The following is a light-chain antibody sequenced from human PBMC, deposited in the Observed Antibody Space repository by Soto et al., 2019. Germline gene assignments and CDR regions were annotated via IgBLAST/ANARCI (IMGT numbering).Light chain of an antibody. CDR1: SSNIGNNL. V-gene: IGLV1-51*01. Sequence: QSVLTQPPSVSAAPGQKVTISCSGSSSNIGNNLVSWYQRLPGTAPKLLIYDNNKRPSGIPDRFSGSKSGTSATLAITGLQTGDEADYYCGTWDSSLSIAGFGGGTKLTVL. CDR2: DNN. J-gene: IGLJ3*02. CDR3: GTWDSSLSIAG.